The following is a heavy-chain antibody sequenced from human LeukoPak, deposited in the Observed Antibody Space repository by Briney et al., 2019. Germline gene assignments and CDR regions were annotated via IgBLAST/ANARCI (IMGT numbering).Heavy chain of an antibody. CDR3: ATHYDFWSSFQPFDF. Sequence: SETLSLTCTVSGGSISGSTYYWGWIRQSPGKGLEWIGSVYYIGTTYYNPSLKSRVTISVDTSKNQFSLRLSSVTAADTAVYYCATHYDFWSSFQPFDFWGPGTLVTVSS. CDR2: VYYIGTT. CDR1: GGSISGSTYY. V-gene: IGHV4-39*01. D-gene: IGHD3-3*01. J-gene: IGHJ4*02.